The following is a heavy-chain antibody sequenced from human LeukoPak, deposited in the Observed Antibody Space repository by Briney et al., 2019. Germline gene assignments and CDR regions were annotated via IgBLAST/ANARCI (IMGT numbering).Heavy chain of an antibody. J-gene: IGHJ4*02. Sequence: GGSLRLSCAASGFTFSDYAMHWVRQAPGKGLEWVAVISYDGSNKYYADSVKGRFTISRDNSKNTLYVQMNSLRAEDTAVYYCARGSYFSFDYWGQGTLVTVAS. V-gene: IGHV3-30*04. D-gene: IGHD1-26*01. CDR2: ISYDGSNK. CDR1: GFTFSDYA. CDR3: ARGSYFSFDY.